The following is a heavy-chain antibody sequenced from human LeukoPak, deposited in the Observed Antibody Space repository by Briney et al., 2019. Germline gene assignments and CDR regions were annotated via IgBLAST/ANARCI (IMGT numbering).Heavy chain of an antibody. CDR2: IYSGGNT. J-gene: IGHJ4*02. D-gene: IGHD3-22*01. Sequence: GGSLRLSCAASGFTVSSNYMSWVRQAPGKGLECVSVIYSGGNTYYADSVKGRLTISRDNSKNTLYLQMNSLRAEDTAVYYCARKTDSGGQGDYWGPGTLVTVSS. CDR1: GFTVSSNY. V-gene: IGHV3-66*01. CDR3: ARKTDSGGQGDY.